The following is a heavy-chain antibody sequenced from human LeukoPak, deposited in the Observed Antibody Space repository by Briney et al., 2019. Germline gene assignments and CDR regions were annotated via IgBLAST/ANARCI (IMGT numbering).Heavy chain of an antibody. CDR1: GFTFSDYS. Sequence: GGSLRLSCAASGFTFSDYSMNWVRQAPGKGLEWVSSISRRSRHVYYAGSVKGRFTISRDDARNSLYLQMNSLSAEDMAVYFCVRDLLGSGSTTAYLYHWGQGTLVTVSS. CDR3: VRDLLGSGSTTAYLYH. CDR2: ISRRSRHV. D-gene: IGHD3-10*01. J-gene: IGHJ1*01. V-gene: IGHV3-21*01.